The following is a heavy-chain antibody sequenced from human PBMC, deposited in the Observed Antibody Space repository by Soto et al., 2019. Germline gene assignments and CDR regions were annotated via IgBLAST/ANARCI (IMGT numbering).Heavy chain of an antibody. CDR1: GGSISSGGYY. V-gene: IGHV4-31*03. CDR2: IYYSGST. Sequence: SETLSLTCTVSGGSISSGGYYWSWIRQHPGKGLEWIGYIYYSGSTYYNPSLKSRVTISVDTSKNQFSLKLSSVTAADTAVYYRARVAPREDNWNYPYFDYWGQGTLVTVSS. J-gene: IGHJ4*02. CDR3: ARVAPREDNWNYPYFDY. D-gene: IGHD1-7*01.